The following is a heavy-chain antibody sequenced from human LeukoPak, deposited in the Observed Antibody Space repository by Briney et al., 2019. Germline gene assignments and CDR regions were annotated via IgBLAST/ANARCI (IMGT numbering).Heavy chain of an antibody. V-gene: IGHV4-34*01. CDR3: ASARGYSYGHRYFDY. CDR2: INHSGST. CDR1: GGSFSGYY. Sequence: SETLSLTCAAYGGSFSGYYWSWIRQPPGKGLEWIGEINHSGSTNYNPSLKSRVTISVDTSKNQFSLKLSSVTAADTAVYYCASARGYSYGHRYFDYWGQGTLVTVSS. J-gene: IGHJ4*02. D-gene: IGHD5-18*01.